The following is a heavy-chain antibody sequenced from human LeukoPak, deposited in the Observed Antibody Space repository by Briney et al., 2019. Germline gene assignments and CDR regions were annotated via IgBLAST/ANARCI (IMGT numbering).Heavy chain of an antibody. V-gene: IGHV3-11*01. CDR2: ISSSGSTI. J-gene: IGHJ3*02. CDR1: GFTFSDYY. D-gene: IGHD5-24*01. Sequence: GGSLRLSCAASGFTFSDYYMSWIRQAPGKGLEWVSYISSSGSTIYYADSVKGRFTISRDNAKNSLYLQMNSLGAEDTAVYYCARDRRDGYNYDAFDIWGQGTMVTVSS. CDR3: ARDRRDGYNYDAFDI.